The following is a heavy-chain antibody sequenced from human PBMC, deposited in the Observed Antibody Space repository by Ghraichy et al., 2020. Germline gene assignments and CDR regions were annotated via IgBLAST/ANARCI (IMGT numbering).Heavy chain of an antibody. J-gene: IGHJ6*02. CDR3: ARAPPPERSYYGMDV. Sequence: SETRSLTCTVSGGSIYSGGYYWSWIRQHPGKGLEWIGYIYYSGSTYYNPSLKSRVTISVDTSKNQFSLKLSSVTAADTAVYYCARAPPPERSYYGMDVWGQGTTVTVSS. V-gene: IGHV4-31*03. CDR2: IYYSGST. CDR1: GGSIYSGGYY.